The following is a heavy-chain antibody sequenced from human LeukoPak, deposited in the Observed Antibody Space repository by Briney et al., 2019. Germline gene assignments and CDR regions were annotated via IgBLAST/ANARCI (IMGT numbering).Heavy chain of an antibody. Sequence: PSETLSLTCTVSGGSISSYYWSWIRQPPGKGLEWIGYIYTSESTNYNPSLKSRVPISVDTSKNQFSLKLSSVTAADTAVYYCAANYYYYMDVWGKGTTVTVSS. J-gene: IGHJ6*03. CDR1: GGSISSYY. CDR2: IYTSEST. CDR3: AANYYYYMDV. V-gene: IGHV4-4*09.